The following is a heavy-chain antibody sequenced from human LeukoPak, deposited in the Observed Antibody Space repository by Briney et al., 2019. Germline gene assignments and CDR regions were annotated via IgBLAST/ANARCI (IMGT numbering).Heavy chain of an antibody. J-gene: IGHJ5*02. CDR3: AKGSHSSGWPADWFDP. V-gene: IGHV3-30*18. Sequence: GGSLRLSCAASGFTFSSYGMHWVRQAPGKGLEWVAVISYDGSNKYYADSVKGRFTISRDNSKNTLYLQMNSLRAEDTAVYYCAKGSHSSGWPADWFDPWGQGTLVTVYS. CDR2: ISYDGSNK. CDR1: GFTFSSYG. D-gene: IGHD6-19*01.